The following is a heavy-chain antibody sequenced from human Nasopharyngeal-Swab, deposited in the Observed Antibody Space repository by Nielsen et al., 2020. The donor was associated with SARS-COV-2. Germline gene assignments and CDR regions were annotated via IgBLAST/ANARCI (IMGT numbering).Heavy chain of an antibody. J-gene: IGHJ4*02. CDR2: ITYDGSNK. CDR1: GFTFSSYG. CDR3: ARDTQVELELPL. D-gene: IGHD1-26*01. V-gene: IGHV3-30*03. Sequence: GESLKISCAASGFTFSSYGMHWVRQAPGKGLEWVAVITYDGSNKYYADSVKGRFTISRDNSKNTLYLQMNSLRAEDTAVYYCARDTQVELELPLWGQGTLVTVSS.